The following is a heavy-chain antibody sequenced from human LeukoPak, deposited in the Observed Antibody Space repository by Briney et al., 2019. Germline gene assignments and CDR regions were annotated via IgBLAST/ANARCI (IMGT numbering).Heavy chain of an antibody. CDR2: IIPIFGTA. CDR3: ASHSYDSSGPEYYFDY. Sequence: SVKVSCKASGGTFSSYAISWVRQASGQGLEWMGGIIPIFGTANYAQKFQGRVTITADKSTSKAYMELSSLRSEDTAVYYCASHSYDSSGPEYYFDYWGQGTLVTVSS. D-gene: IGHD3-22*01. J-gene: IGHJ4*02. CDR1: GGTFSSYA. V-gene: IGHV1-69*06.